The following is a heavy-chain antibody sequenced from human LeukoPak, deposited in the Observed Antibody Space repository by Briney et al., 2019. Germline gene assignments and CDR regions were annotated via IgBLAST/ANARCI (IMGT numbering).Heavy chain of an antibody. D-gene: IGHD2-2*01. V-gene: IGHV3-21*01. CDR1: GFTFSSYS. CDR3: AXDVSSSISCYSY. Sequence: EPGGSLRLSCAGSGFTFSSYSLNWVRQAPGKGLEWVSSISSSGRYIYFPDSLQGRFTVSRDNAKNLVYLQMNNLRAEDTAMYFXAXDVSSSISCYSYWGQGTLVTVSX. J-gene: IGHJ4*02. CDR2: ISSSGRYI.